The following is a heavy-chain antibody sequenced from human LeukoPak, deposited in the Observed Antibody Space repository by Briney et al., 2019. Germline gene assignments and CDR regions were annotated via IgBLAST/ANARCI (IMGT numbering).Heavy chain of an antibody. CDR1: GFTFSSYA. D-gene: IGHD3-22*01. Sequence: GGSLRLSCAASGFTFSSYAMSWVRQAPGKGLEWVSAISGSGGSTYYADSVKGRFTISRDNSKNTLYLQMNSLRAEDTAVYYCAKMARNYYDSSGYPYYFDYWGQGTLVTASS. CDR3: AKMARNYYDSSGYPYYFDY. CDR2: ISGSGGST. V-gene: IGHV3-23*01. J-gene: IGHJ4*02.